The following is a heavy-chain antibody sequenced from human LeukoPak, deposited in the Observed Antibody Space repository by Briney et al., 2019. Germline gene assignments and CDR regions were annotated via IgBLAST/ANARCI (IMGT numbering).Heavy chain of an antibody. CDR3: ARDRDYYDSSGYYYGPTYFDY. CDR2: INHSGST. Sequence: SETLSLTCAVYGGSFSAYYLTWIRQPPGKGLEWIGEINHSGSTNYNPSLKSRVTISVDTSKNQFSLKLTSVTAADTAVYYCARDRDYYDSSGYYYGPTYFDYWGQGTLVTVSS. D-gene: IGHD3-22*01. CDR1: GGSFSAYY. V-gene: IGHV4-34*01. J-gene: IGHJ4*02.